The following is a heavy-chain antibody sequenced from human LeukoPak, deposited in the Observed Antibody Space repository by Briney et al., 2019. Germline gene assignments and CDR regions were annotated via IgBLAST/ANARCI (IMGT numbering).Heavy chain of an antibody. V-gene: IGHV4-61*02. CDR2: IYTSGST. CDR1: GGSISSGSYY. D-gene: IGHD3-3*01. Sequence: SETLSLTCTVSGGSISSGSYYWSWIRQPAGKGLEWIGRIYTSGSTNYNPSLKSRVTISVDTSKNQFSLKLSSVTAADTAVYYCAGEEGIWSRGAFDPWGQGTLVTVSS. CDR3: AGEEGIWSRGAFDP. J-gene: IGHJ5*02.